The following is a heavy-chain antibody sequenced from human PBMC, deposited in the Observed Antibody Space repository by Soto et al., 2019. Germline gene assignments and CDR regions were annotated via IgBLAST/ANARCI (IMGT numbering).Heavy chain of an antibody. CDR1: GYTFTGYY. CDR3: ARDCSSGCITAYGTYYYYGVDV. V-gene: IGHV1-2*02. D-gene: IGHD6-13*01. CDR2: IDPNSGGT. J-gene: IGHJ6*02. Sequence: RASVKVSCKASGYTFTGYYIHWVRQAPGQGLEWMGWIDPNSGGTNYAQKFQGRVTMTRDTPISTAYMELSRLRSDDTAVYYCARDCSSGCITAYGTYYYYGVDVWGQGTTVTVSS.